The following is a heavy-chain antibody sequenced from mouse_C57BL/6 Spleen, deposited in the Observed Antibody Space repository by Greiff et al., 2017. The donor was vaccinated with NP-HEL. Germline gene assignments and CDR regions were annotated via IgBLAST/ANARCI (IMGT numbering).Heavy chain of an antibody. J-gene: IGHJ2*01. D-gene: IGHD2-5*01. CDR1: GFTFSSYA. CDR3: ARETGLYSNYYYFDY. V-gene: IGHV5-4*01. Sequence: EVQLVESGGGLVKPGGSLKLSCAASGFTFSSYAMSWVRQTPEKRLEWVATISDGGSYTYYPDNVKGRFTISRDNAKNNLYLQMSHLKSEDTAMYYCARETGLYSNYYYFDYWGQGTTLTVSS. CDR2: ISDGGSYT.